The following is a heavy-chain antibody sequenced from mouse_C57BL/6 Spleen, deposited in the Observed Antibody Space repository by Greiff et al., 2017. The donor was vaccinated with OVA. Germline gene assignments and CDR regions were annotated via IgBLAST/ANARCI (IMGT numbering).Heavy chain of an antibody. CDR2: IDPSDSYT. CDR3: ARGAQATLYFDY. D-gene: IGHD3-2*02. V-gene: IGHV1-59*01. J-gene: IGHJ2*01. Sequence: QVQLQQPGAELVRPGTSVKLSCKASGYTFTSYWMHWVKQRPGQGLEWIGVIDPSDSYTNYNQKFKGKATLTVDTSSSTAYMQLSSLTSEDSAVYYCARGAQATLYFDYWGQGTTLTVSS. CDR1: GYTFTSYW.